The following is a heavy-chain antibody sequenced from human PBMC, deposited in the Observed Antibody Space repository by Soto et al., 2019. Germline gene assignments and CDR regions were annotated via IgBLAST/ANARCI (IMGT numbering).Heavy chain of an antibody. CDR3: ARDRVLNYYSSRRYCYTNDY. CDR2: IIPIFGTA. Sequence: GASVKVSCKASGGTFSSYAISWVRQAPGQGLEWMGGIIPIFGTANYAQKFQGRVTITADESTSTAYMELSSLRSEDTAVYYCARDRVLNYYSSRRYCYTNDYRGQGTLVTVSS. J-gene: IGHJ4*02. D-gene: IGHD3-22*01. V-gene: IGHV1-69*13. CDR1: GGTFSSYA.